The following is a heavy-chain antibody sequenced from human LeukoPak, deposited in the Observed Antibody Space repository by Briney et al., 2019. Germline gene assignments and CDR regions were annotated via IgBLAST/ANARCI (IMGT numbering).Heavy chain of an antibody. V-gene: IGHV4-39*01. D-gene: IGHD2-15*01. CDR2: IYYSGNT. J-gene: IGHJ5*01. CDR3: ARHSSPHAGSSSWYDF. Sequence: SETLSLTCTVSGGSISSSTYHWGWIRQPPGKGLEWIGSIYYSGNTYYNPSLKSRVTISVDTSQNQFSVKLSSVTAADTAVYYCARHSSPHAGSSSWYDFWGQGTLVTVSS. CDR1: GGSISSSTYH.